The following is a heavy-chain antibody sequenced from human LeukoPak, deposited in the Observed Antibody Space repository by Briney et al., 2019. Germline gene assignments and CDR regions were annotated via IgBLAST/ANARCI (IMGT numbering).Heavy chain of an antibody. CDR3: ARLPGGRQLN. CDR1: GFTVSSTY. D-gene: IGHD1-1*01. Sequence: GGSLRLSCAASGFTVSSTYMSWLRRAPGKRVEWVSVIYSGGDTCYADSVKGRFTISRNISNNPLFLQMNSLRAEDTAVYYCARLPGGRQLNWGQGTLVTVSS. CDR2: IYSGGDT. V-gene: IGHV3-53*01. J-gene: IGHJ4*02.